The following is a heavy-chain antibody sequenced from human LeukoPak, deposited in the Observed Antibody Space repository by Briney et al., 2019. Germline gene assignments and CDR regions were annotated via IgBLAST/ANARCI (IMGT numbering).Heavy chain of an antibody. J-gene: IGHJ6*03. Sequence: PGGSLRLSCAASGFTFSHYYMSWIRQAPGKGLEWLSHISEGGDTMFYADSVKGRFTISRDNLKNSLYLDMNSLRADDTGVYYCVRDEVGILTGEGYFYYMDVWGKGTSVTVSS. CDR2: ISEGGDTM. V-gene: IGHV3-11*04. CDR3: VRDEVGILTGEGYFYYMDV. CDR1: GFTFSHYY. D-gene: IGHD3-9*01.